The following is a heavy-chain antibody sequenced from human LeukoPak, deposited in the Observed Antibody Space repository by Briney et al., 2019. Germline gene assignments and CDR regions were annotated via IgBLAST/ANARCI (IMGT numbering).Heavy chain of an antibody. D-gene: IGHD3-3*01. Sequence: SETLSLTSTVSGGSISSYYWSWIRQPAGKGLEWIGRIYTSGSTNYNPSLKSRVTMSVDTSKNQFSLKLSSVTAADTAVYYCAIFGVVKRTFDYWGQGTLVTVSS. CDR3: AIFGVVKRTFDY. CDR1: GGSISSYY. V-gene: IGHV4-4*07. J-gene: IGHJ4*02. CDR2: IYTSGST.